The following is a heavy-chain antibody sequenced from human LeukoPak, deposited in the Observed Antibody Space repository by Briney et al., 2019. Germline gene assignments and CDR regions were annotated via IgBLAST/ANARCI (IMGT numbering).Heavy chain of an antibody. CDR3: ARDVERYDSSGYVFDY. D-gene: IGHD3-22*01. Sequence: ASVKVSCKASGYTFTSYYMHWVRQAPGQGLEWMGIINPSGGSTSYAQKFQGRVTMTRDMSTSTVYMELSSLRSEDTAVYYCARDVERYDSSGYVFDYWGQGTLVTVSS. CDR2: INPSGGST. V-gene: IGHV1-46*01. J-gene: IGHJ4*02. CDR1: GYTFTSYY.